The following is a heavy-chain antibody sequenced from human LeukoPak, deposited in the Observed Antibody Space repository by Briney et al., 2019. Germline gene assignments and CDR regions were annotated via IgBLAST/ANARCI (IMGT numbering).Heavy chain of an antibody. J-gene: IGHJ4*02. D-gene: IGHD3-16*02. CDR1: GYTFTSYD. V-gene: IGHV1-18*01. Sequence: ASVKVSCKASGYTFTSYDISWVRQAPGQGPEWMGWISAYNGNTNYAQKLQGRVTMTTDTSTSTAYMELRSLRSDDTAVYYCARGLGSYDYVWGSYRYTYFDYWGQGTLVTVSS. CDR2: ISAYNGNT. CDR3: ARGLGSYDYVWGSYRYTYFDY.